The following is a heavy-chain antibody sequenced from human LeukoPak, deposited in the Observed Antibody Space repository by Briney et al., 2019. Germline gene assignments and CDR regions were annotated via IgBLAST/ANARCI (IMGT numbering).Heavy chain of an antibody. CDR3: ARVGGIAARRHLDY. D-gene: IGHD6-6*01. Sequence: GSLRLSCAASGFTFSSYSMNWVRQAPGKGLEWVSYISSSSSTIYYADSVKGRFTISRDNAKNSLYLQMNSLRAEDTAVYYCARVGGIAARRHLDYWGQGTLVTVSS. CDR2: ISSSSSTI. CDR1: GFTFSSYS. V-gene: IGHV3-48*01. J-gene: IGHJ4*02.